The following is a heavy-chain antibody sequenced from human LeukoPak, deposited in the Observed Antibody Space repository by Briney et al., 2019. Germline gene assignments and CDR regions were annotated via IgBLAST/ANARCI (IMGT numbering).Heavy chain of an antibody. CDR3: ARSYGDYVLTLDY. CDR2: IIPIFGTA. CDR1: GGTFSSYA. V-gene: IGHV1-69*05. J-gene: IGHJ4*02. Sequence: SVTVSCKASGGTFSSYAISWVRQAPGQGLEWMGGIIPIFGTANYAQKFQGRVTITTDESTSTAYMELSSLRSEDTAVYYCARSYGDYVLTLDYWGQGTLVTVSS. D-gene: IGHD4-17*01.